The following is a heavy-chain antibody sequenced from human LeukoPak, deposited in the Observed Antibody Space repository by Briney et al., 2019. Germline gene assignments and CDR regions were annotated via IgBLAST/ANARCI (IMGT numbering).Heavy chain of an antibody. Sequence: ASVKVSCKASGYTFTGYYMHWVRQAPGQGLEWMGWINPNSGGTNYAQKFQGRVTMTRDTSISTAYMELSRLRSDDTDVYYCARDICTNGVCYEFDYWAREPWSPSPQ. CDR1: GYTFTGYY. J-gene: IGHJ4*02. D-gene: IGHD2-8*01. V-gene: IGHV1-2*02. CDR2: INPNSGGT. CDR3: ARDICTNGVCYEFDY.